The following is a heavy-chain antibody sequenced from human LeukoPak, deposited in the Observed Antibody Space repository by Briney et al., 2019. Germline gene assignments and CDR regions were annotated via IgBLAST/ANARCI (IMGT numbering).Heavy chain of an antibody. J-gene: IGHJ4*02. CDR2: VKQDGSAK. CDR3: ARCPYDSTGYYSVPSHLDY. CDR1: GFTVSTYW. V-gene: IGHV3-7*01. D-gene: IGHD3-22*01. Sequence: PGGSLRLSCAASGFTVSTYWMTWVRQAPGKGLEWVANVKQDGSAKYYVDSLRGRFSISRDNVKNSLFLQMNSLSAEDTAVYYCARCPYDSTGYYSVPSHLDYWGQGTLVTVSS.